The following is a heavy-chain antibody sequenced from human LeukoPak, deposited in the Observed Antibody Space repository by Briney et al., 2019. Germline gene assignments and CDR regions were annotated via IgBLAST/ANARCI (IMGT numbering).Heavy chain of an antibody. J-gene: IGHJ4*02. CDR2: ISSSSGGTT. D-gene: IGHD4-17*01. CDR1: GFTFSGYA. V-gene: IGHV3-23*01. Sequence: PGGSLRLSCAASGFTFSGYAMSWVRQAPGKGLEWVSAISSSSGGTTYYADSVKGRFTISRDNSKNTLYLQMDSLRAEDTAVYYCATPPTVTRNYWGQGTLVTVSS. CDR3: ATPPTVTRNY.